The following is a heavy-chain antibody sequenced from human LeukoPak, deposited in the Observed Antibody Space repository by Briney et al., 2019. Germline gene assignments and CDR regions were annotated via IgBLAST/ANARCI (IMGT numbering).Heavy chain of an antibody. J-gene: IGHJ3*02. CDR1: GFTFSDYD. D-gene: IGHD6-13*01. CDR2: ISGSGGST. CDR3: AKDPTVAARAFDI. V-gene: IGHV3-23*01. Sequence: GGSLRLSCAASGFTFSDYDMNWVRQAPGKGLEWVSGISGSGGSTYYADSAKGRFTISRDNSKSTLYLQMNSLRAEDTAVYYCAKDPTVAARAFDIWGQGTMVTVSS.